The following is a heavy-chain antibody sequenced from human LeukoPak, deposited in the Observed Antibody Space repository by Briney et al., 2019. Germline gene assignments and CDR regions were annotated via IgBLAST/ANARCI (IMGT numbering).Heavy chain of an antibody. CDR2: INHSGST. D-gene: IGHD6-13*01. V-gene: IGHV4-34*01. J-gene: IGHJ4*02. CDR3: PRGPIAAAVSF. CDR1: GGSFSGYY. Sequence: PSETLSLTCAVYGGSFSGYYWSWIRQPPGKGLEWIGEINHSGSTNYNPSLKSRVTLSVDTSKNQFSLKLSSVTAADTALYYCPRGPIAAAVSFWGQGTLVTVSS.